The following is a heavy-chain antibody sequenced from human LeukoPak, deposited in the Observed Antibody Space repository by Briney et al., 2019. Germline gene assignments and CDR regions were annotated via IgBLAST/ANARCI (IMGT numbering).Heavy chain of an antibody. CDR3: ARDHPAVGGSTGYFQH. CDR1: GFTSSSYG. Sequence: PGGSLRLSCAASGFTSSSYGMHWVRQAPGKGLEWVAVIWYDGSNEYYADSVKGRFTISRDNSKNTLYLQMNSLRAEDTAVYYCARDHPAVGGSTGYFQHWGQGTLVTVSS. V-gene: IGHV3-33*01. D-gene: IGHD6-19*01. CDR2: IWYDGSNE. J-gene: IGHJ1*01.